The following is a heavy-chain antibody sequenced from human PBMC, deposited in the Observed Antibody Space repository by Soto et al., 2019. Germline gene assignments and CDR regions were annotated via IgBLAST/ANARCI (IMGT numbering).Heavy chain of an antibody. CDR1: GYTFTSYY. Sequence: ASVKVSCKASGYTFTSYYMHWVRQAPGQGLEWMGIINPSGGSTSYAQKFQGRVTMTRDTSTSTVYMDLSSLRSEDTAVYYCARGGYGSGSYDAFDIWGQGTMVTVSS. CDR3: ARGGYGSGSYDAFDI. V-gene: IGHV1-46*01. CDR2: INPSGGST. J-gene: IGHJ3*02. D-gene: IGHD3-10*01.